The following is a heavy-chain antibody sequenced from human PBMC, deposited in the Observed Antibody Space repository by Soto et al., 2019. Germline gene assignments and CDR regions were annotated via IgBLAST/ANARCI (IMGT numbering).Heavy chain of an antibody. Sequence: EVQLVESGGGLVQPGESLRLSCAASGFTFSYYWMHWVRQAPGKGLVWVSRIHSDGSSTTYADSVKGRFTISRDNARNTVYLQMNSLRVEDTAVYYCARGDRGAFDIWGQGTVVTVPS. CDR3: ARGDRGAFDI. CDR1: GFTFSYYW. J-gene: IGHJ3*02. V-gene: IGHV3-74*01. D-gene: IGHD1-26*01. CDR2: IHSDGSST.